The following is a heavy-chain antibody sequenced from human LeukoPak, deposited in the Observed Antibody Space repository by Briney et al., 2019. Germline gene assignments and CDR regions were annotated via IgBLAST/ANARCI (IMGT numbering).Heavy chain of an antibody. Sequence: SETLSLTCAVYGGSFSGYYWSWIRQPPGKGLEWIGSIYYSGSTYYNPSLKSRVTISVDTSKNHFSLKLSSVTAADTAVYYCARDLGYSYPADYYYMDVWGKGTTVTVSS. CDR2: IYYSGST. CDR1: GGSFSGYY. CDR3: ARDLGYSYPADYYYMDV. D-gene: IGHD5-18*01. V-gene: IGHV4-34*11. J-gene: IGHJ6*03.